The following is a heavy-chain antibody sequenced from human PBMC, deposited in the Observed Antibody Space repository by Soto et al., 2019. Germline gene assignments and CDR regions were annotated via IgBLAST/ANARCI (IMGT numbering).Heavy chain of an antibody. Sequence: QVQLVQSGAEVKKPGASVKVSCKASGYTFTSYDIIWVRQATGQGLEWMGWMNSSTGNTDSAEKFQGRLTMTRNTSQSTCHRELSSLSFEDTAVYYCARGRIIVAGGFDPWGQGTLVTVSS. J-gene: IGHJ5*02. CDR3: ARGRIIVAGGFDP. CDR2: MNSSTGNT. CDR1: GYTFTSYD. D-gene: IGHD6-19*01. V-gene: IGHV1-8*01.